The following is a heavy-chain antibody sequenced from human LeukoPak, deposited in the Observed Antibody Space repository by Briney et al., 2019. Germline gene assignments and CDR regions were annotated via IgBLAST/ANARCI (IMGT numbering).Heavy chain of an antibody. D-gene: IGHD1-20*01. CDR3: ATSITYGCGMDV. V-gene: IGHV3-7*01. CDR1: GFTFSDFW. CDR2: IKPDGSQD. Sequence: QPGGSLRLSCAASGFTFSDFWMHWVRQAPGKGLEWVANIKPDGSQDYYVDSVKGRFTISRDNAENSLYLQLSSLRSEDTAVYHCATSITYGCGMDVWGQGTTVTVSS. J-gene: IGHJ6*02.